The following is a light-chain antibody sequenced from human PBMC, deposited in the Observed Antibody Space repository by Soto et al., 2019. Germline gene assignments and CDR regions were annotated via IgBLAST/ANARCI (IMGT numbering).Light chain of an antibody. V-gene: IGKV3-15*01. CDR2: GSS. J-gene: IGKJ1*01. CDR3: QQYNNWPAWT. Sequence: EIVMTQSPATLSVSPGERATLSCRASQSVSSKLAWYQQKPGQAPRLLIYGSSTRATGIPARFSGSGSGTEVTLTISSLQSEDFAVYYCQQYNNWPAWTFGQGTKVEIK. CDR1: QSVSSK.